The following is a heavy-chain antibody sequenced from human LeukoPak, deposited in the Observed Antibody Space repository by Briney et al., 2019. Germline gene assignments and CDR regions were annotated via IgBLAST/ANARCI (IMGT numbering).Heavy chain of an antibody. CDR1: GFSFSDFD. Sequence: GGSLRLSCATSGFSFSDFDMQWVRQAPGQGLEWVAFIRSDGSNTYYGDSVKSRFTISRDNSKKILHLQMNSLRPGDTALYYCAIIPLGGRFDYWGQGTLVIVSS. CDR3: AIIPLGGRFDY. CDR2: IRSDGSNT. V-gene: IGHV3-30*02. J-gene: IGHJ4*02. D-gene: IGHD3-10*01.